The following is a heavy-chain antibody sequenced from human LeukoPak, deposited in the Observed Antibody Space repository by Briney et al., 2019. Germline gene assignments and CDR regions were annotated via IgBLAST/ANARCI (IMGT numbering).Heavy chain of an antibody. V-gene: IGHV3-23*01. CDR2: LSGSGITT. CDR1: GFTFSNSA. Sequence: GGSLRLSCVASGFTFSNSAMSWVRQAPGKGLEWVSTLSGSGITTYYADSVKGRFTISRDNSKNTLYLQMNSLRAEDTAVYYCAKGIYSSGWSYFDYWGHGTLVTVSS. J-gene: IGHJ4*01. D-gene: IGHD6-19*01. CDR3: AKGIYSSGWSYFDY.